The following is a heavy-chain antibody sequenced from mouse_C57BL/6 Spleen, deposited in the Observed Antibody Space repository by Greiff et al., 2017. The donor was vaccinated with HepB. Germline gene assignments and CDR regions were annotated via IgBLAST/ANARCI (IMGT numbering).Heavy chain of an antibody. D-gene: IGHD2-5*01. CDR2: IYPGSGNT. J-gene: IGHJ2*01. Sequence: VQLQQSGAELVRPGASVKLSCKASGYTFTDYYINWVKQRPGQGLEWIARIYPGSGNTYYNEKFKGKATLTAEKSSSTAYMQLSSLTSEDSAVYFCAREVDYSNYQYYFDYWGQGTTLTVSS. V-gene: IGHV1-76*01. CDR3: AREVDYSNYQYYFDY. CDR1: GYTFTDYY.